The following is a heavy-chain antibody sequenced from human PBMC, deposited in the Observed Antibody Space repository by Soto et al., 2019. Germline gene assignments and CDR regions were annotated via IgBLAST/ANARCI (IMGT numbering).Heavy chain of an antibody. Sequence: PSETLSLTCTVSGGSISSYYCSWIRQPPGKGLEWIGYIYYSGSTNYNPSLKSRVTISVDTSKNQFSLKLSSVTAADTAVYYCASVYCSSTSCLFDYWGQGTPVT. CDR1: GGSISSYY. V-gene: IGHV4-59*01. J-gene: IGHJ4*02. CDR3: ASVYCSSTSCLFDY. D-gene: IGHD2-2*01. CDR2: IYYSGST.